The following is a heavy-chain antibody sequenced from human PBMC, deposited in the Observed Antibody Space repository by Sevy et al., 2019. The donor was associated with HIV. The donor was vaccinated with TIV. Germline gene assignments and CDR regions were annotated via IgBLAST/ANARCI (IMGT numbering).Heavy chain of an antibody. J-gene: IGHJ3*02. D-gene: IGHD3-22*01. V-gene: IGHV1-2*04. CDR1: GYTFTGYY. Sequence: ASVKVSCKASGYTFTGYYMHWVLQAPGQGLEWMGWINPNSGGTNYAQKFQGWVTMTRDTSISTAYMELSRLRSDDTAVYYCARDRRATSYYYDSSGGPDAFDIWGQRTMVTVSS. CDR2: INPNSGGT. CDR3: ARDRRATSYYYDSSGGPDAFDI.